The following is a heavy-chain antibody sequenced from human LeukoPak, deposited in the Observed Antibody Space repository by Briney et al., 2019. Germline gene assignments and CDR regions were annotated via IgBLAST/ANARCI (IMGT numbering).Heavy chain of an antibody. J-gene: IGHJ5*02. CDR3: ARGAAGGMYNWFDP. V-gene: IGHV3-48*03. CDR1: GGSIISSYE. Sequence: LSLTCTVSGGSIISSYEMNWVRQAPGKGLEWVSYMSSRGSIIFYADSVKGRFTISRDNAKNSLYLQMDSLRVEDTAVYYCARGAAGGMYNWFDPWGQGTLVTVSS. D-gene: IGHD6-13*01. CDR2: MSSRGSII.